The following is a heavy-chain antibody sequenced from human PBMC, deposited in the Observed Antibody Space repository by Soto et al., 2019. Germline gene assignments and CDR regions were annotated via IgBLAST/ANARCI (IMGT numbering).Heavy chain of an antibody. Sequence: PGGSLRLSCAASGFTFSSYSMNWVRQAPGKGLEWVSSISSSSSYIYYADSVKGRFTISRDNAKNSLYLQMNSLRAEDTAVYYFASGFDYERVGMDVWGQGTTVTVSS. V-gene: IGHV3-21*01. D-gene: IGHD3-16*01. J-gene: IGHJ6*02. CDR2: ISSSSSYI. CDR3: ASGFDYERVGMDV. CDR1: GFTFSSYS.